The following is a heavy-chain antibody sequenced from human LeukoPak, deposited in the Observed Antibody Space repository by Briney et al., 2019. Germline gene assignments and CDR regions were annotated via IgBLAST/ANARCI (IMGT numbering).Heavy chain of an antibody. CDR2: ISSSSTI. D-gene: IGHD3-16*01. J-gene: IGHJ4*02. V-gene: IGHV3-48*01. CDR3: ARSLVPRLYYFDY. CDR1: GFTFSSYS. Sequence: GGSLRLSCAASGFTFSSYSMNWVRQAPEKGLEWVSYISSSSTIYYADSVKGRFTISRDNAKNSLYLQMNSLRAEDTAVYYCARSLVPRLYYFDYWGQGTLVTVSS.